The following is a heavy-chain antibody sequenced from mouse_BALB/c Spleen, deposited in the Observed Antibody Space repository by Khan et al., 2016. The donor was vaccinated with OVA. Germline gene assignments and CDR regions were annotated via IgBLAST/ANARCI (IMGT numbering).Heavy chain of an antibody. Sequence: QVPLKAVGPALVAPSQSLSITCTVSGFSLTSYGVKWVRQPPGKGLEWLGVIWGDGSTNYHSVLIPRLSISKDNSKTQVFLNLNSPQTDAAASSYCVKQNYGTPYAIDYWGQGTAVTVSS. CDR1: GFSLTSYG. CDR3: VKQNYGTPYAIDY. J-gene: IGHJ4*01. D-gene: IGHD2-1*01. CDR2: IWGDGST. V-gene: IGHV2-3*01.